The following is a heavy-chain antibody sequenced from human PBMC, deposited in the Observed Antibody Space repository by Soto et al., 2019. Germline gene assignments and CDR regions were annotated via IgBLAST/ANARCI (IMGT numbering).Heavy chain of an antibody. Sequence: QITLKESGPTLVKPTQTLTLTCTFSGFSLTTDRVGVGWIRQPPGEALEWLAVIYWDDSKTYRPSLESRLTITKYTSKNQVALTMTNMGSLDIATYYCAHAYGGRSLYWGQGTLVTVSS. CDR3: AHAYGGRSLY. CDR1: GFSLTTDRVG. CDR2: IYWDDSK. V-gene: IGHV2-5*02. J-gene: IGHJ4*02. D-gene: IGHD1-26*01.